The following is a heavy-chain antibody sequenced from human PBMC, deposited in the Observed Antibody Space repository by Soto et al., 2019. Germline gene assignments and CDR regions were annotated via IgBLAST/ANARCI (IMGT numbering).Heavy chain of an antibody. J-gene: IGHJ4*02. V-gene: IGHV3-7*01. Sequence: GGSLRLSCAASGFTFSNYWMSWVRQAPGKGLEWVANIKPDGNGKYYVDSVKGRFTISRDNAKNSLYLQMNSLRVEDTAVYYCARDGAGNYYDSSGYHVDFDYWGQGALVTVSS. CDR1: GFTFSNYW. D-gene: IGHD3-22*01. CDR3: ARDGAGNYYDSSGYHVDFDY. CDR2: IKPDGNGK.